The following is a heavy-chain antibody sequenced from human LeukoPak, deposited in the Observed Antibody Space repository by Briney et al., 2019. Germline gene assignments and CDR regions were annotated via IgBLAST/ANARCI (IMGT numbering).Heavy chain of an antibody. V-gene: IGHV4-59*08. CDR1: GGSISSYY. Sequence: PSETLSLTCTVSGGSISSYYWSWIRQPPGKGLEWIGYIYYSGSTNYNPSLKSRVTISVDTSKNQFSLKLSSVTAADTAVYYCARHVSSGYSFDYWGQGTLVTVSS. J-gene: IGHJ4*02. D-gene: IGHD3-22*01. CDR3: ARHVSSGYSFDY. CDR2: IYYSGST.